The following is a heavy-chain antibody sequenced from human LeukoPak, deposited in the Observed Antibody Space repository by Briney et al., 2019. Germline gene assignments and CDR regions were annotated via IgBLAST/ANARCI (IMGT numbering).Heavy chain of an antibody. D-gene: IGHD2-2*01. CDR3: ARAHFGSFIVVVPAAPPLY. V-gene: IGHV3-7*01. Sequence: GGSLRLSCAASGFTLSAHCMNWVRQAPGEGLEWVADISEDGSRKSYVDSVKGRFTISRDNAKNSLYLQINGLRAEDTAVYFCARAHFGSFIVVVPAAPPLYWGQGTLVTVSS. CDR1: GFTLSAHC. J-gene: IGHJ4*02. CDR2: ISEDGSRK.